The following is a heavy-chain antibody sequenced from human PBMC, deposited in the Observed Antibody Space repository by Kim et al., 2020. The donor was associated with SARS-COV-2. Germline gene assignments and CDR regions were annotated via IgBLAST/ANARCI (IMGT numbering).Heavy chain of an antibody. CDR2: ISYDGSNK. J-gene: IGHJ5*02. Sequence: GGSLRLSCAASGFTFSSYAMHWVRQAPGKGLEWVAVISYDGSNKYYADSVKGRFTISRDNSKNTLYLQMNSLRAEDTAVYYCARDRSRGSSWYANWFDPWGQGTLVTVSS. D-gene: IGHD6-13*01. CDR1: GFTFSSYA. CDR3: ARDRSRGSSWYANWFDP. V-gene: IGHV3-30-3*01.